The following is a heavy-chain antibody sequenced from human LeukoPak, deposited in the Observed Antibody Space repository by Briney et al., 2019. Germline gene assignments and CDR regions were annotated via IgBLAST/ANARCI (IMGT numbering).Heavy chain of an antibody. D-gene: IGHD6-13*01. Sequence: GGPLRLSCAASGFTFSSYSMNWVRQAPGKGLEWVSSISSSSSYIYYADSVKGRFTISRDNAKNSLYLQMNSLRAEDTAVYYCAMIAAAGNGDMDVWGKGTTVTVSS. J-gene: IGHJ6*03. CDR3: AMIAAAGNGDMDV. CDR2: ISSSSSYI. V-gene: IGHV3-21*01. CDR1: GFTFSSYS.